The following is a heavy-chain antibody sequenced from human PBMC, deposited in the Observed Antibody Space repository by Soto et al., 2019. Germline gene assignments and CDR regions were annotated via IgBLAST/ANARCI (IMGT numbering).Heavy chain of an antibody. CDR2: IYYSGST. CDR3: ARGEVLRYFDGLLFPWFDP. Sequence: SETLSLTCTVSGGSISSGGYYWSWIRQHPGKGLEWIGYIYYSGSTYYNPSLKSRVTISVDTSKNQFSLKLSSVTAADTAVYYCARGEVLRYFDGLLFPWFDPWGQGTLVTVSS. D-gene: IGHD3-9*01. J-gene: IGHJ5*02. CDR1: GGSISSGGYY. V-gene: IGHV4-31*03.